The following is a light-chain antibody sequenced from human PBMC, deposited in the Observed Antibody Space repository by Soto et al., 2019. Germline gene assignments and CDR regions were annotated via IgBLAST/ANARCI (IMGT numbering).Light chain of an antibody. CDR2: DAS. CDR1: QSVSTF. Sequence: PGARATLSCRASQSVSTFLAWYQQKPGQAPRLLIYDASNRAAGVPARFSGSGSGTDFTLTINTLEPEDFAVYYCQQRSNWPITFGQGTRLEI. V-gene: IGKV3-11*01. J-gene: IGKJ5*01. CDR3: QQRSNWPIT.